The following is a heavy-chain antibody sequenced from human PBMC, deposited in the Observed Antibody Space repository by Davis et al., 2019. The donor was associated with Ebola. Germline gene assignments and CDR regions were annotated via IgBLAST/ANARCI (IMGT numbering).Heavy chain of an antibody. J-gene: IGHJ4*01. V-gene: IGHV4-59*01. D-gene: IGHD3-22*01. CDR2: VYSSGNT. CDR1: GGSIRSYY. CDR3: ASGYYDGRCYSSPAHFAY. Sequence: SETLSLTCTVSGGSIRSYYWSWIRQSPGKGLEWVGYVYSSGNTHYNPSLESRVTISLDTSKDQFSLNLNSVTAADTAVYYCASGYYDGRCYSSPAHFAYWGHGSLVTVSS.